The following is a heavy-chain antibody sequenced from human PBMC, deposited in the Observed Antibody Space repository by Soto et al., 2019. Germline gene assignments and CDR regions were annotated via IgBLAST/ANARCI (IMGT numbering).Heavy chain of an antibody. CDR1: GFTFSSYG. CDR3: AIGYCSSTSCYPYYYYGLGV. CDR2: ISYAGRNK. J-gene: IGHJ6*02. D-gene: IGHD2-2*01. V-gene: IGHV3-30*03. Sequence: QVQLVESGGGVVQPGRSLRLSCAASGFTFSSYGMHWVRQAPCKGLEWVAVISYAGRNKYYADSVKCRFTISRDNSKNTLYLQMNSLRAEDTAVYYCAIGYCSSTSCYPYYYYGLGVWGQGTTVTVS.